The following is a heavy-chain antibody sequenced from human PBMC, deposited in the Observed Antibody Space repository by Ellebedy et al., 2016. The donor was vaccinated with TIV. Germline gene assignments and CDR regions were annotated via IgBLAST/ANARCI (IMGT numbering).Heavy chain of an antibody. CDR2: INRDGSSI. V-gene: IGHV3-74*01. CDR1: GLTFSSYY. CDR3: AADDYGSNSPLSQY. D-gene: IGHD4-23*01. J-gene: IGHJ4*02. Sequence: GESLKISXAASGLTFSSYYMHWVRQAPGKGPVLVSRINRDGSSIDYADSVKGRFTISRDNAENTLYLQMSSLRVEDTAVYYCAADDYGSNSPLSQYWGQGTLVTVSS.